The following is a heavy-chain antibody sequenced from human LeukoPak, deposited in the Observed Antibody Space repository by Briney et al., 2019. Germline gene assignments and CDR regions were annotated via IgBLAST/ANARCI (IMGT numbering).Heavy chain of an antibody. Sequence: PGRSLRLSCAASGFTFDDYAMHWVRQAPGKGLEWGSGISWNSGSIGYADSVKGRFTISRDNAKNSLYLQMNSLRAEDMALYYCAKGQRYFDWLFKFDYWGQGTLVTVSS. CDR1: GFTFDDYA. D-gene: IGHD3-9*01. CDR3: AKGQRYFDWLFKFDY. CDR2: ISWNSGSI. V-gene: IGHV3-9*03. J-gene: IGHJ4*02.